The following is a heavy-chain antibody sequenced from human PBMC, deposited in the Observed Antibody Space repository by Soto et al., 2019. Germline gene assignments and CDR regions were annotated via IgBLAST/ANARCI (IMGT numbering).Heavy chain of an antibody. V-gene: IGHV3-7*05. J-gene: IGHJ4*02. CDR1: GFRFRSYW. Sequence: EVQLVESGGGLVQPGGSLRLSCAASGFRFRSYWMSWVRLAPGKGPEWVANIRDDGSEQHYVESVRDRFTIYRDNAKDSLYLQMNRVTAADTAVDHRTRAAAGTGGYLWGKGTLASV. D-gene: IGHD1-1*01. CDR3: TRAAAGTGGYL. CDR2: IRDDGSEQ.